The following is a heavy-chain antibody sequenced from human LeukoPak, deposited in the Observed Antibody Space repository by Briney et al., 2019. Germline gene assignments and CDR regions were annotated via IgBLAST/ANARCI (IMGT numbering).Heavy chain of an antibody. CDR3: ARGEGVGFLEWLLYDTFDY. CDR2: ISYDGSNK. D-gene: IGHD3-3*02. J-gene: IGHJ4*02. V-gene: IGHV3-30-3*01. Sequence: PGRSLRLSCAASGFTLSSYAMHWVRQAPGKGLEWVAVISYDGSNKYYADSVKGRFTISRDNSKNTLYLQMNSLRAEDTAVYYCARGEGVGFLEWLLYDTFDYWGQGTLVTVSS. CDR1: GFTLSSYA.